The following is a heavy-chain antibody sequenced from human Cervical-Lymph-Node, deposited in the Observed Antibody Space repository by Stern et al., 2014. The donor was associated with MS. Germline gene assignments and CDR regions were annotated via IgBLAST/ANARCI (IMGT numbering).Heavy chain of an antibody. D-gene: IGHD6-19*01. CDR1: GFSFSDYY. CDR3: ARGYSSGWYAGSDY. V-gene: IGHV3-11*06. J-gene: IGHJ4*02. Sequence: MQLVESGGGLVKPGGSLRLSCAASGFSFSDYYISWIRQAPGKGLEWVTYISGSTSYTKYADSVKGRFTISRDNTKNSLYLQMNSLSAEDTAVYYCARGYSSGWYAGSDYWGQGSLVTVSS. CDR2: ISGSTSYT.